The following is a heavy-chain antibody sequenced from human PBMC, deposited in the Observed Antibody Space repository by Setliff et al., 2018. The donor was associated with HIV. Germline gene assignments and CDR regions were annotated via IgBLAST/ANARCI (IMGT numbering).Heavy chain of an antibody. D-gene: IGHD6-13*01. CDR2: TYNSGST. V-gene: IGHV4-39*07. Sequence: SETLSLTCTVAGASISRSSYYWGWIRQPPGKGLEWIGSTYNSGSTYYNPSLKSRVMISVDTSNHHFSLKVIAVTAADTAVYYWASLLPYSSGWYDFDYWGQGTLVTVSS. CDR3: ASLLPYSSGWYDFDY. CDR1: GASISRSSYY. J-gene: IGHJ4*02.